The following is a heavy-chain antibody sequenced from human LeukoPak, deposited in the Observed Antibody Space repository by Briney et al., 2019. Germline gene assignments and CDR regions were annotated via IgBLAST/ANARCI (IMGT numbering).Heavy chain of an antibody. J-gene: IGHJ4*02. CDR2: IYHSGST. CDR1: GYSISSGYD. Sequence: SETLSLTCAVSGYSISSGYDWGWIRQPPGKGLEWIGSIYHSGSTYYNPSLKSGVTISVDTSKNQFSLKLSSVTAADTAVYYCARRRVNCSGGSCYGFAFDYWGQGTLVTVSS. CDR3: ARRRVNCSGGSCYGFAFDY. V-gene: IGHV4-38-2*01. D-gene: IGHD2-15*01.